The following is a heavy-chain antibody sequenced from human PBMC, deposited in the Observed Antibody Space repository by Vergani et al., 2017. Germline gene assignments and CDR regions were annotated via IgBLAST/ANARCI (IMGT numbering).Heavy chain of an antibody. V-gene: IGHV3-21*04. CDR2: ISSSSSYI. CDR3: AKDRLVGATQNDY. D-gene: IGHD1-26*01. CDR1: GFTFSSYS. Sequence: VQLVESGGGLVKPGGSLRLSCAASGFTFSSYSMNWVRQAPGKGLEWVSSISSSSSYIYYADSVKGRFTISRDNAKNSLYLQMNSLRAEDTAVYYCAKDRLVGATQNDYWGQGTLVTVSS. J-gene: IGHJ4*02.